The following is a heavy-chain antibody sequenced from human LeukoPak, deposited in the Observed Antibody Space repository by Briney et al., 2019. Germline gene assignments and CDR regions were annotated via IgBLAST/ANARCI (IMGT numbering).Heavy chain of an antibody. J-gene: IGHJ4*02. Sequence: PGGSLRLSCVASGFTFSSYWMHWVRQAPGKGLEWVSGISWNSGSIGYADSVKGRFTISRDNAKNSLYLQMNSLRAEDTALYYCAPEPLFLLLDYWGQGTLVTVSS. CDR3: APEPLFLLLDY. V-gene: IGHV3-9*01. D-gene: IGHD1-14*01. CDR2: ISWNSGSI. CDR1: GFTFSSYW.